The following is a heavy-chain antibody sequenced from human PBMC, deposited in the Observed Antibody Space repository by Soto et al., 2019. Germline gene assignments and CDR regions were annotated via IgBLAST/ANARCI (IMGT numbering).Heavy chain of an antibody. J-gene: IGHJ4*02. V-gene: IGHV3-53*05. CDR1: GFTVSSNY. CDR2: IYRDGST. CDR3: ARVSDLYYFDY. Sequence: GGSMGLSCAASGFTVSSNYMSGVRQAPGKGLEWVSVIYRDGSTYYADSVKGRFTISRDNSKNTLYLQMNILRVDDTAVYYCARVSDLYYFDYWGQGTPVTVSS.